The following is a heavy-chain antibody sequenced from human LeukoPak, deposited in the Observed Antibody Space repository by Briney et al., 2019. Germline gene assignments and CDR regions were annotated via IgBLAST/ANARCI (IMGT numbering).Heavy chain of an antibody. D-gene: IGHD4-23*01. CDR2: IYYSGST. J-gene: IGHJ4*02. CDR1: GGSISSGGYY. CDR3: ARTTVVAKYFDY. V-gene: IGHV4-31*03. Sequence: TLSLTCTVPGGSISSGGYYWSWIRQHPGKGLEWIGYIYYSGSTYYNPSLKSRVIISVDTSKNQFSLKLSSVTAADTAVYYCARTTVVAKYFDYWGQGTLVTVSS.